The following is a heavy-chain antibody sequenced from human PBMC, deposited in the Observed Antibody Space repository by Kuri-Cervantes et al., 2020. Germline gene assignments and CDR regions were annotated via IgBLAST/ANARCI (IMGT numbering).Heavy chain of an antibody. D-gene: IGHD3-9*01. Sequence: GGSLRLSCAASGFTFSSYAMGWVRQAPGKGLEWVSSISSSSSYIYYADSVKGRFTISRDNAKNSLYLQMNSLRAEDTAVYYCAREGLRYFDWSPQIYYYYGMDVWGQGTTVTVSS. CDR2: ISSSSSYI. CDR3: AREGLRYFDWSPQIYYYYGMDV. J-gene: IGHJ6*02. V-gene: IGHV3-21*01. CDR1: GFTFSSYA.